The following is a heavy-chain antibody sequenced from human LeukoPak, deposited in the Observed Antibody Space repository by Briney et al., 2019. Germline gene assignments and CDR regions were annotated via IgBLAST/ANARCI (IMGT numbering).Heavy chain of an antibody. Sequence: ASVKVSCKASGYTFTSYDINWVRQATGQGLEWMGWRTHNSGTTGYAQTFQGRVTMTRNTLISKAYMELSSLRSEDTAVYYCARGGRGGGSYGYWGQGTLVTVSS. V-gene: IGHV1-8*01. CDR1: GYTFTSYD. CDR2: RTHNSGTT. J-gene: IGHJ4*02. CDR3: ARGGRGGGSYGY. D-gene: IGHD1-26*01.